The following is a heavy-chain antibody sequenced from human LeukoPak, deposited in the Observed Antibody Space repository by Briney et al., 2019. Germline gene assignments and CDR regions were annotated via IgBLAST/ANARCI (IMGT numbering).Heavy chain of an antibody. CDR3: ATSESQTRFDF. CDR2: IHPGDSDT. D-gene: IGHD1/OR15-1a*01. J-gene: IGHJ4*02. V-gene: IGHV5-51*01. CDR1: GYSFTTYW. Sequence: GESLKISCKGSGYSFTTYWIAWVRQMLGKGLEWMGIIHPGDSDTRYSPSLQGQVSTSADKSISTAYLQWSSLRASDSAMYYCATSESQTRFDFWGQGTLVTVSS.